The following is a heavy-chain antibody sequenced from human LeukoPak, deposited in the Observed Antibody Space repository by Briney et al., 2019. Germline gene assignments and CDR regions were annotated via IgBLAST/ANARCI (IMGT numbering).Heavy chain of an antibody. D-gene: IGHD3-3*01. CDR3: AIGVSNNEWYREYFQH. CDR1: GFTFSSHA. J-gene: IGHJ1*01. V-gene: IGHV3-23*01. Sequence: GGSLRLSCAASGFTFSSHAMSWVRQAPGKGLEWVSAISASGDATYYPDSVKGRFTVSRDNSKNTLYLQMNSLRGEDTAVYYCAIGVSNNEWYREYFQHWGQGTLVTVSS. CDR2: ISASGDAT.